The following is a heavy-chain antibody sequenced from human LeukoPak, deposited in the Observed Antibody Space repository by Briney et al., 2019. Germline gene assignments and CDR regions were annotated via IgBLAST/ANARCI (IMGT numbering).Heavy chain of an antibody. CDR3: AKDWTTAVTPLH. V-gene: IGHV3-30*18. Sequence: GGSLRLSCAASGFTFSSYSMNWVRQAPGKGLEWVAVISYDGRDKYYADSVKGRFTISRDNSRNTLYLQMNSLRAEDTAVYYCAKDWTTAVTPLHWGQGTLVTVSS. J-gene: IGHJ1*01. CDR1: GFTFSSYS. CDR2: ISYDGRDK. D-gene: IGHD4-23*01.